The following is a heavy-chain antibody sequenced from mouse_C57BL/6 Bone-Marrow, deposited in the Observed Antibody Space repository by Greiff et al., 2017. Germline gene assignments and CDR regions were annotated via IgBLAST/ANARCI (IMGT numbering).Heavy chain of an antibody. CDR1: GFTFTDYY. CDR3: VKAVRVSWFAY. J-gene: IGHJ3*01. V-gene: IGHV7-4*01. Sequence: EVQLVESGGGLVQPGASLRLSCAASGFTFTDYYMSWVRQPPGKAPEWLALLRNKANGYTTEYTASVKGRFTISRDNSQNILYLQMNTLRAEDSATYYCVKAVRVSWFAYWGQGTLVTVSA. CDR2: LRNKANGYTT.